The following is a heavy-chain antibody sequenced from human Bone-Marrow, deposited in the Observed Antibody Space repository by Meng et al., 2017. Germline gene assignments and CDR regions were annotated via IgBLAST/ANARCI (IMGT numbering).Heavy chain of an antibody. CDR1: GFTFSSYS. D-gene: IGHD4-17*01. J-gene: IGHJ4*02. Sequence: GVLKISCAASGFTFSSYSMNWVRQAPGKGLEWVSSISSSSSYIYYADSVKGRFTISRDNAKNSLYLQMNSLRAEDTAVYYCARDTRDYALDYWGQGTLVTVSS. CDR2: ISSSSSYI. V-gene: IGHV3-21*01. CDR3: ARDTRDYALDY.